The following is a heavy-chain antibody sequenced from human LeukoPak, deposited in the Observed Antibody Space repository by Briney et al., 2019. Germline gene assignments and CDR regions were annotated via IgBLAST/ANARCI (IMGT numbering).Heavy chain of an antibody. J-gene: IGHJ4*02. Sequence: ASVKVSCKVSGDTLSELTMHWVRQAPGKGLEWMGGFDPGAGEILYAQQFQGRVTMTEDTSTDTGYMELTSLRSEDSGVYFCAAGGIYSLLDYWGQGTLVTVSS. CDR3: AAGGIYSLLDY. CDR1: GDTLSELT. D-gene: IGHD3-10*01. V-gene: IGHV1-24*01. CDR2: FDPGAGEI.